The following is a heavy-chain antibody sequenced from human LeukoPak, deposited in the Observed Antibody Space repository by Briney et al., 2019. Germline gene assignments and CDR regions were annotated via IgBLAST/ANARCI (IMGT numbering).Heavy chain of an antibody. Sequence: GGSLRLSCAASGFTFNSYGMHWVRQAPGKGLEWVAFIRYDGSDKYYADSVKGRLTISRDNSKNTLYLQMSSLRAEDTAVYYCAKGSYYCSSSSCPRYYYYMDVWGKGTTVTVSS. J-gene: IGHJ6*03. CDR3: AKGSYYCSSSSCPRYYYYMDV. V-gene: IGHV3-30*02. CDR2: IRYDGSDK. CDR1: GFTFNSYG. D-gene: IGHD2-2*01.